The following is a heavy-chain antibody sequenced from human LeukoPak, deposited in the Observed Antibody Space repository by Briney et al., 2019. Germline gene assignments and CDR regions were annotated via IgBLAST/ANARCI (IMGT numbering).Heavy chain of an antibody. CDR1: GGTFSSYA. D-gene: IGHD2-2*01. J-gene: IGHJ6*02. Sequence: SVKVSCKASGGTFSSYAISWVRQAPGQGLEWMGRIIPILGIANYAQKFQGRVTITADKSTSTAYMELSSLRSDDTAVYYCAQPSPYCSSTSCYAWKDYYYGMDVWGQGTTVTVSS. CDR2: IIPILGIA. CDR3: AQPSPYCSSTSCYAWKDYYYGMDV. V-gene: IGHV1-69*04.